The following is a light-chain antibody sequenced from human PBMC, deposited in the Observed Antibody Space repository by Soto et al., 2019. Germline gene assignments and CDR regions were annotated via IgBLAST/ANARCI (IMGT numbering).Light chain of an antibody. Sequence: IVLTQSPGTLSLSPGERATLSCRASPSVSSSYLAWYQQKPGQAPRLLIYGASSRATGIPDRFSGSGSGTDFTLTISRLEPEDFAVYYCQQYGSSLPWTFGQGTKVEIK. J-gene: IGKJ1*01. CDR3: QQYGSSLPWT. CDR1: PSVSSSY. V-gene: IGKV3-20*01. CDR2: GAS.